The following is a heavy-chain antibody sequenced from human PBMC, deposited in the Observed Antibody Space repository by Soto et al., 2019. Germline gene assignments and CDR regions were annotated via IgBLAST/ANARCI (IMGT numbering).Heavy chain of an antibody. CDR2: IRDDGSNK. D-gene: IGHD3-16*01. CDR1: GFTFSTYG. J-gene: IGHJ3*02. Sequence: VQLLESGGGLVQPGGSLRLSCAASGFTFSTYGMHWVRQAPGKGLEWVAAIRDDGSNKYYADSVKGRFTISRDNSKNTVYLQMNSLRAEDTAVYYCARDDYGGGIPFDIWGQGTMVTVSS. V-gene: IGHV3-33*01. CDR3: ARDDYGGGIPFDI.